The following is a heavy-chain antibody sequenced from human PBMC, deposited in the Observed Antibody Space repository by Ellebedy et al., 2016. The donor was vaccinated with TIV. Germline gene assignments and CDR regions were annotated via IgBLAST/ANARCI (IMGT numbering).Heavy chain of an antibody. CDR1: GGTFSSYA. D-gene: IGHD3-10*01. J-gene: IGHJ4*02. CDR3: ARDLYYGSGSYLSAY. CDR2: IIPIFGTA. Sequence: AASVKVSCKASGGTFSSYAITWVRQAPGQGLEWMGGIIPIFGTADYAQKFQGRVTITADESTSTVYMELSSLRSEDTAVYYCARDLYYGSGSYLSAYWGQGTLVTVSS. V-gene: IGHV1-69*13.